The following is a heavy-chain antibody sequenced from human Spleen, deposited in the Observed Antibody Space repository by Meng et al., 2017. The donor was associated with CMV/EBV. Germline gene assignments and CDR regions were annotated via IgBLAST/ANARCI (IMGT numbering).Heavy chain of an antibody. D-gene: IGHD2-2*01. Sequence: GGSLRLSCAASGFRFSDYYMSWIRQAPGKGLEWLSYISDSGSSRYYADSVRSRFTISRDNAKKSLYLEMNILRAEDTALYYCARVGCWADVIPAASCAFDMWVQGTMVTVSS. CDR2: ISDSGSSR. CDR3: ARVGCWADVIPAASCAFDM. J-gene: IGHJ3*02. CDR1: GFRFSDYY. V-gene: IGHV3-11*01.